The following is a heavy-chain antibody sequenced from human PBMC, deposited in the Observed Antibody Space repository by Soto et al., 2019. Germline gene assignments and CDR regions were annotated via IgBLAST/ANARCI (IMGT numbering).Heavy chain of an antibody. CDR1: GFTFSFYA. V-gene: IGHV3-30*04. J-gene: IGHJ4*02. CDR2: ISYNGRNK. D-gene: IGHD3-16*01. Sequence: QVQVVESGGDVVQPGRSLRLSCAASGFTFSFYAMHWVRQAPGKGLEWVAVISYNGRNKHYVDSVKGRFTISRDNSQDTLYLQMDSLRPDDTAVYYCARQAKIGDRSQFYFDSWGQGTLVTVSS. CDR3: ARQAKIGDRSQFYFDS.